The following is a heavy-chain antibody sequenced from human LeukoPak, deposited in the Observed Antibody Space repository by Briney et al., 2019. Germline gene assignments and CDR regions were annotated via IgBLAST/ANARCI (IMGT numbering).Heavy chain of an antibody. D-gene: IGHD3-10*01. CDR3: VRDPNYRSGSKFDY. V-gene: IGHV3-64D*06. Sequence: GGSLRLSCSASGFTFSNYAMHWVRQTPGKGLEYVSAISSNAGSTYYADSVKGRFTISRDNSKNTMYLQMSSLRLEDTAVYYCVRDPNYRSGSKFDYWGQGTLVTVSS. CDR2: ISSNAGST. J-gene: IGHJ4*02. CDR1: GFTFSNYA.